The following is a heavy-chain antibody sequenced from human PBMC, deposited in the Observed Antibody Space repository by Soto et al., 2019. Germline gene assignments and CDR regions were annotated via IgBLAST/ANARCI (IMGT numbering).Heavy chain of an antibody. CDR1: GGSISSGGYY. CDR3: ARFSALGKDYGVAV. CDR2: TYYSGST. D-gene: IGHD3-3*02. V-gene: IGHV4-31*03. Sequence: SETLSLTCTVSGGSISSGGYYWTWIRQHPGKGLEWIGYTYYSGSTYYNPSLKSRVTISVDTSKNQFSLRLSSVTAADTAVYFCARFSALGKDYGVAVWGQGTTVTVSS. J-gene: IGHJ6*02.